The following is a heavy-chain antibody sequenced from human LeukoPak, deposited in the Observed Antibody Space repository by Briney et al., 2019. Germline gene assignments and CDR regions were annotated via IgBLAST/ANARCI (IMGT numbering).Heavy chain of an antibody. J-gene: IGHJ4*02. CDR1: GYTFTGYY. Sequence: ASVKVSCKASGYTFTGYYMHWVRQAPGQGLEWMGWINPNSGNTGYAQKFQGRVTMTRNISITTAYMELSNLRSEDTAVHYCARVAGNCGGDCYRLLYWGQGTLVTVSS. D-gene: IGHD2-21*01. CDR3: ARVAGNCGGDCYRLLY. CDR2: INPNSGNT. V-gene: IGHV1-8*02.